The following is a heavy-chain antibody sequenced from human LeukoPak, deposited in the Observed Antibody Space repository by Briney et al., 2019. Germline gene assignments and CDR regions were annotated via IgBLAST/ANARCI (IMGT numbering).Heavy chain of an antibody. D-gene: IGHD3-10*01. CDR3: AAMVRGYYYYGMDV. V-gene: IGHV3-11*06. J-gene: IGHJ6*02. CDR2: ISSSSTYT. CDR1: GGSFSGYY. Sequence: LSLTCAVYGGSFSGYYWSWIRQAPGKGLEWVSYISSSSTYTSYADSVKGRFTISRDNAKNSLYLQMNSLRAEDTAVYYCAAMVRGYYYYGMDVWGQGTTLTVSS.